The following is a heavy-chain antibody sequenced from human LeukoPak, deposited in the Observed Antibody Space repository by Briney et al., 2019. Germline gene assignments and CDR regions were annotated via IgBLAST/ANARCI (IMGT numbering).Heavy chain of an antibody. CDR2: IYYTGST. Sequence: PSETLSLTCTVSGGSISSYYWSWIRKPPGKGLEWIGYIYYTGSTNYNPSLKSRVTISVDTSKNQFSLKLSSVTVADTAVYYCARDYGDYPSWYFDLWGRGTLVTVSS. D-gene: IGHD4-17*01. J-gene: IGHJ2*01. CDR3: ARDYGDYPSWYFDL. V-gene: IGHV4-59*01. CDR1: GGSISSYY.